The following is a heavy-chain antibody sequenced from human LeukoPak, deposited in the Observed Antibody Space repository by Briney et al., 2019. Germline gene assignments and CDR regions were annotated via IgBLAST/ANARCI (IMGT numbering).Heavy chain of an antibody. Sequence: GASVKVSCKASGGTFISYAISWVRQAPGQGLEWMGGIIPIFGTANYAQKFQGRVTITADESTSTAYMELSSLRSEDTAVYYCASTGSFIVVVPATYAFDIWGQGTMVTVSS. J-gene: IGHJ3*02. CDR3: ASTGSFIVVVPATYAFDI. V-gene: IGHV1-69*13. D-gene: IGHD2-2*01. CDR1: GGTFISYA. CDR2: IIPIFGTA.